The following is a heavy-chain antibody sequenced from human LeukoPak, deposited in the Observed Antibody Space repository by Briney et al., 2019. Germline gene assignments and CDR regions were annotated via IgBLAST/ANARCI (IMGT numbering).Heavy chain of an antibody. Sequence: ASMKVSCKASGYTFSSYAISWVRQAPGQGLEWMGWISPYNGNTNSAQRFQGRVTMTTDTSTSAAYMELTSLRSDDTAVYYCARDNTWYFDLWGRGTLVTVSS. J-gene: IGHJ2*01. V-gene: IGHV1-18*01. CDR2: ISPYNGNT. CDR3: ARDNTWYFDL. D-gene: IGHD2/OR15-2a*01. CDR1: GYTFSSYA.